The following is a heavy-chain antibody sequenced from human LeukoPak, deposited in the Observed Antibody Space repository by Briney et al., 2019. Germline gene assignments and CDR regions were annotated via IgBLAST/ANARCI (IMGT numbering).Heavy chain of an antibody. J-gene: IGHJ4*02. Sequence: SETLSLTCTVSGGSISSSSYYWGWIRQPPGKGLEWIGSIYYSGSTYYNPSLKSRVTISVDTSKNQFSLKLSSVTAADTAVYYCARERRIVVVASLDYWGQGTLVTVSS. D-gene: IGHD2-15*01. CDR3: ARERRIVVVASLDY. V-gene: IGHV4-39*07. CDR1: GGSISSSSYY. CDR2: IYYSGST.